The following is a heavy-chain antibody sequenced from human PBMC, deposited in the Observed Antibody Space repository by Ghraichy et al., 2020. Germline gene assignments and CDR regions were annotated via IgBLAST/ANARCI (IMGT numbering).Heavy chain of an antibody. CDR1: GFTFSSYW. Sequence: GGSLRLSCAASGFTFSSYWMSWVRQAPGKGLEWVANIKQDGSEKYYVDSVKGRFTISRDNAKNSLYLQMNSLRAEDTAVYYCARDSADYGDYVHAFDIWGQGTMVTVSS. CDR2: IKQDGSEK. CDR3: ARDSADYGDYVHAFDI. J-gene: IGHJ3*02. V-gene: IGHV3-7*01. D-gene: IGHD4-17*01.